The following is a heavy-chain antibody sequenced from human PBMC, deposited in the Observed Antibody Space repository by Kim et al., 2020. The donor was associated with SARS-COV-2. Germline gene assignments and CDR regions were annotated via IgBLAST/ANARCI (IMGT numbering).Heavy chain of an antibody. J-gene: IGHJ6*02. CDR2: IYYSGST. Sequence: SETLSLTCTVSGGSISSYYWSWIRQPPGKGLEWIGYIYYSGSTNYNPSLKSRVTISVDTSKNQFSLKLSSVTAADTAVYYCARGAPRNSRLDYYYYGMDVWGQGTTVTVSS. CDR1: GGSISSYY. D-gene: IGHD3-16*01. V-gene: IGHV4-59*01. CDR3: ARGAPRNSRLDYYYYGMDV.